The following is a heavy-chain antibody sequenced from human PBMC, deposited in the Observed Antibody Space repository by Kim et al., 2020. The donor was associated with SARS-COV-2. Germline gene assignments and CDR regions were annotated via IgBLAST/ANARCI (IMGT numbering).Heavy chain of an antibody. CDR3: AREAAAGTPTDY. J-gene: IGHJ4*02. Sequence: SNHPTHESRGTIAVDTSKDQFSLKLSSVTAADTAVYYCAREAAAGTPTDYWGQGTLVTVSS. D-gene: IGHD6-13*01. V-gene: IGHV4-30-2*04.